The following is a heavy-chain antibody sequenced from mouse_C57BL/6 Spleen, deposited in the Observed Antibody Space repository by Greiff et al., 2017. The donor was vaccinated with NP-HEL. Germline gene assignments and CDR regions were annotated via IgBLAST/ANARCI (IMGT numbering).Heavy chain of an antibody. V-gene: IGHV3-6*01. CDR2: ISYDGSN. CDR3: ARFITTVVGGPYFDY. D-gene: IGHD1-1*01. Sequence: EVQRVESGPGLVKPSQSLSLTCSVTGYSITSGYYWNWIRQFPGNKLEWMGYISYDGSNNYNPSLKNRISITRDTSKNQFFLKLNSVTTEDTATYYCARFITTVVGGPYFDYWGQGTTLTVSS. CDR1: GYSITSGYY. J-gene: IGHJ2*01.